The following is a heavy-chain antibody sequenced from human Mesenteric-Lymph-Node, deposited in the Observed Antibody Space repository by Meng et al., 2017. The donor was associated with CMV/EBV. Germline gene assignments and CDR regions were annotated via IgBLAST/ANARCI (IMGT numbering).Heavy chain of an antibody. CDR1: GFTFSNYA. D-gene: IGHD7-27*01. CDR2: ISASTGNT. Sequence: GGSLRLSCVVSGFTFSNYAMSWVRQAPGKGLQWVSGISASTGNTYYADSVRGRFTISRDKSKNAVYLQMNSQRVEDTAVSYCTKDPLGKGGLSWFDPWGQGTLVTVSS. CDR3: TKDPLGKGGLSWFDP. V-gene: IGHV3-23*01. J-gene: IGHJ5*02.